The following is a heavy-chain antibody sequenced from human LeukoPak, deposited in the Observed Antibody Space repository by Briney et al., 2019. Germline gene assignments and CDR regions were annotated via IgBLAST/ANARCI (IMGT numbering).Heavy chain of an antibody. J-gene: IGHJ4*02. V-gene: IGHV3-30*18. CDR1: GFTFSSYG. Sequence: GGSLRLSCVASGFTFSSYGMHWVRQAPGKGLEWVAFISYDGSDENIADSVKGRFIISRDNSKNTLYLQMNSLRAEDTAVYYCAKGPAPRLGEFSYHALVDYWGQGTLVTVSS. CDR3: AKGPAPRLGEFSYHALVDY. CDR2: ISYDGSDE. D-gene: IGHD3-16*02.